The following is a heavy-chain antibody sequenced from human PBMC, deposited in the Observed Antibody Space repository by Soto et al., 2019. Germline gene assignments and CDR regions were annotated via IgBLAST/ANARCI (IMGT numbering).Heavy chain of an antibody. D-gene: IGHD1-26*01. Sequence: ASVKVSCKASGFTFTSSAMQWVRQARGQRLEWIGWIVVGSGNTNYAQKFQERVTITRDMSTSTAYMELSSLRSEDTAVYYCATKKRPKWELLEYFDYWGQGTLVTVSS. J-gene: IGHJ4*02. V-gene: IGHV1-58*02. CDR1: GFTFTSSA. CDR3: ATKKRPKWELLEYFDY. CDR2: IVVGSGNT.